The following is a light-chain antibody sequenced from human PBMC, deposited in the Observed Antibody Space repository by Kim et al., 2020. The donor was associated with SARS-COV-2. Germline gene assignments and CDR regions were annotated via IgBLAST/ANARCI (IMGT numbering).Light chain of an antibody. J-gene: IGKJ4*01. Sequence: IQMTQSPSSLSASVGDRVTITCRASQSINRYLNWYQQKPGTAPKLLIDAASSLQSGVPSRFSGSGSGTDFTLTISSLQPEDFATYYCQQSSTTPLTFGGGTKLEI. CDR2: AAS. CDR1: QSINRY. V-gene: IGKV1-39*01. CDR3: QQSSTTPLT.